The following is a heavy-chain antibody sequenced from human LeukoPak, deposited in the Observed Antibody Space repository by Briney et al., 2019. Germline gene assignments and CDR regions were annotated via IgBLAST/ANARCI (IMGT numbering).Heavy chain of an antibody. D-gene: IGHD1-26*01. Sequence: GGSLRPSCAASGFTFSSYWMHWVRQAPGKGLVWVSRISSDGSSTSYADSVKGRSTISRDNAKNTLHLQMNTLREEDTAVYYCARGGPYSASDYWGQGTLVTVSS. CDR3: ARGGPYSASDY. CDR1: GFTFSSYW. J-gene: IGHJ4*02. CDR2: ISSDGSST. V-gene: IGHV3-74*01.